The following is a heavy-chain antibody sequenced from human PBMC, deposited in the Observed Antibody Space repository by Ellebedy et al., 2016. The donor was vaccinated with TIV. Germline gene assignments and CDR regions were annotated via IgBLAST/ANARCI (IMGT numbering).Heavy chain of an antibody. D-gene: IGHD4-17*01. CDR1: GFTVSSNY. J-gene: IGHJ4*02. Sequence: PGGSLRLSCAASGFTVSSNYMNWVRQAPGKGLQWVSVIYSGGSTYYADSVKGRFTISRDNSKNTLYLQMNSLRAEDTAVYYCARDPTSYGDYFDYWGQGTLVTVSS. CDR3: ARDPTSYGDYFDY. V-gene: IGHV3-66*01. CDR2: IYSGGST.